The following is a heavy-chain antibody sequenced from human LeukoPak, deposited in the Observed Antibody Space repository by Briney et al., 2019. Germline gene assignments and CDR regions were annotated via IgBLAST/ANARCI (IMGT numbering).Heavy chain of an antibody. Sequence: ASVKVSCKASGGTFSSYAISWVRQAPGRGLEWMGGIIPIFGTANYAQKFQGRVTITTDESTSTAYMELSSLRSEDTAVYYCASGDIVVVPAALDYWGQGTLVTVSS. CDR1: GGTFSSYA. CDR2: IIPIFGTA. J-gene: IGHJ4*02. D-gene: IGHD2-2*01. V-gene: IGHV1-69*05. CDR3: ASGDIVVVPAALDY.